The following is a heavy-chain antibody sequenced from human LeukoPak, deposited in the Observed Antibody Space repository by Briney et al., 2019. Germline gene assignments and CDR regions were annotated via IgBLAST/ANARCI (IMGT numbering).Heavy chain of an antibody. V-gene: IGHV3-49*03. CDR3: TRGYYYDSSGYLQFDY. D-gene: IGHD3-22*01. Sequence: PGGSLRLSCTASGFTFGDYAMSWFRQAPGKGLEWVGFIRCKAYGGTTEYAASVKGRFTISRDDSKSIAYLQMNSLKTEDTAVYYCTRGYYYDSSGYLQFDYWGQGTLVTVSS. CDR1: GFTFGDYA. CDR2: IRCKAYGGTT. J-gene: IGHJ4*02.